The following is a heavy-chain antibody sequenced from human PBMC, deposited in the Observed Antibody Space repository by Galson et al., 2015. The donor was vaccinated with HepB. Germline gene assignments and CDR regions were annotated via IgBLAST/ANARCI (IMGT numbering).Heavy chain of an antibody. CDR2: INPSSGAT. J-gene: IGHJ3*02. CDR1: GYTFTGNF. CDR3: AREVSHDAFDI. V-gene: IGHV1-2*05. Sequence: SVKVSCKASGYTFTGNFIHWVRQAPGQGLEWMGQINPSSGATDSAQKFQGRVTMTRDTSISTAYMEVSRLRSDDTGVYFCAREVSHDAFDIWGQGTVVTLSS.